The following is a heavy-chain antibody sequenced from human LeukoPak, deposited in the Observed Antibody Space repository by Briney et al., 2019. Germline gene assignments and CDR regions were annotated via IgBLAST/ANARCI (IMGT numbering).Heavy chain of an antibody. D-gene: IGHD6-13*01. CDR2: FYYSGSS. J-gene: IGHJ3*02. V-gene: IGHV4-59*01. CDR3: ARVSPAVGAFDI. CDR1: GGSISSYY. Sequence: KPSETLSLTCTVSGGSISSYYWSWILQHPPKGLEWMGYFYYSGSSNYNPSLKSRVTISGDTSKNQFSLKLSSVTAADTAIYYCARVSPAVGAFDIWGRGTMVTVSS.